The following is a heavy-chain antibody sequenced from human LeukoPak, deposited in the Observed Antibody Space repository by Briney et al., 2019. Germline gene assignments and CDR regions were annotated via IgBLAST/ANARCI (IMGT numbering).Heavy chain of an antibody. V-gene: IGHV3-21*01. CDR3: ARESGDC. CDR2: ISTGGDNR. CDR1: GFTFSRYA. Sequence: PGVSLRLSCAASGFTFSRYAMNWVRQAPGKGLEWVSYISTGGDNRFYEDSLKGRFTVSRDNAKNSLFLQMDSLRPEDTAVYYCARESGDCWGQGTLVTVSS. J-gene: IGHJ4*02.